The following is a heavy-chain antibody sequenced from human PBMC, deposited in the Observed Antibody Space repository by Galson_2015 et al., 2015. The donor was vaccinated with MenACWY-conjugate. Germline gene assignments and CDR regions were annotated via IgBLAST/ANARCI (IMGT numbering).Heavy chain of an antibody. CDR3: ARGHYGMDV. Sequence: SLRLSCAVSGFTFRNYWMTWARQAPGKGLEWVASIKKDGSEKYYVDSVKGRFTISRDNTKNSMYLEMNSLRAEDTAVYNCARGHYGMDVWGQGTTVTASS. CDR1: GFTFRNYW. V-gene: IGHV3-7*03. CDR2: IKKDGSEK. J-gene: IGHJ6*02.